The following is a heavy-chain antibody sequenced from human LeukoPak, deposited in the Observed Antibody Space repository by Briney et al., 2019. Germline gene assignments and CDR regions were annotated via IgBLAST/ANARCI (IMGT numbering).Heavy chain of an antibody. V-gene: IGHV1-3*04. J-gene: IGHJ4*02. CDR3: GGGTWELRIFAY. Sequence: ASVKVSCKASGCTFITYAMHWVRQAPGQRLEWMGWVNTGNGDTRYSQKFQDRITLTRDTSASTAYMELASLRSEDTAVYYCGGGTWELRIFAYWGQGTLVTVSS. D-gene: IGHD1-26*01. CDR2: VNTGNGDT. CDR1: GCTFITYA.